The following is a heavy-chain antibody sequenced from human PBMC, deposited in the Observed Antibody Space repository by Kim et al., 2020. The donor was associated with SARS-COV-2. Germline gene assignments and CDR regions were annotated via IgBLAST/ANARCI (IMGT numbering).Heavy chain of an antibody. V-gene: IGHV1-24*01. Sequence: SVKVSCKVSGYSLTELAIHWVRQAPGKGLEWMGGFDPEDGEKIYAHNFQGRVTMTEDRNSDTAYMALSSLRSEDTAVYYCATPLDPSDSYFHFWGQGTL. D-gene: IGHD3-3*01. CDR1: GYSLTELA. CDR3: ATPLDPSDSYFHF. CDR2: FDPEDGEK. J-gene: IGHJ4*02.